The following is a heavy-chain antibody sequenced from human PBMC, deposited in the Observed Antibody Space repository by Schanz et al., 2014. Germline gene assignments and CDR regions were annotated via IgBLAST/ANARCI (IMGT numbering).Heavy chain of an antibody. J-gene: IGHJ6*02. V-gene: IGHV1-3*01. CDR1: GYSFISHA. CDR2: ISAYNGNT. D-gene: IGHD5-12*01. CDR3: ARDLTVDTGYVVHYYYYGMDV. Sequence: QVQLVQSGAEVKKPGASVKVSCKASGYSFISHAIHWVRQAPGQRLEWMGWISAYNGNTNYAQKLQGRVTMTTDTPTGTDYMELRSLRSDDTAVYFCARDLTVDTGYVVHYYYYGMDVWGQGTTVNVSS.